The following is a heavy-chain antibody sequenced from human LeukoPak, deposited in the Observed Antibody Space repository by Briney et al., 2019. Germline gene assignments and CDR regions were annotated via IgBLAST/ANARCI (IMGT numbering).Heavy chain of an antibody. CDR3: ARSSHYGSGSYWRNTYYFDY. V-gene: IGHV3-23*01. CDR1: GFTFSSYA. CDR2: ISGSGGST. D-gene: IGHD3-10*01. Sequence: GGSLRLSCAASGFTFSSYAMSWVRQAPGKGLEWVSAISGSGGSTYYADSVKGRFTISRDNAKNSLYLQMNSLRAEDTAVYYCARSSHYGSGSYWRNTYYFDYWGQGTLVTVSS. J-gene: IGHJ4*02.